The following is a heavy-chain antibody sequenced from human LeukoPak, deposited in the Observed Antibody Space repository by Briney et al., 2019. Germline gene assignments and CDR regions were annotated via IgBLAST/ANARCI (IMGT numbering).Heavy chain of an antibody. D-gene: IGHD3-9*01. CDR2: INPNSGGT. CDR3: ARDSLRYFDWFLMAESNVVDY. CDR1: GYTFTGYY. V-gene: IGHV1-2*02. Sequence: ASVKVSCKASGYTFTGYYMHWVRRAPGQGLEWMGWINPNSGGTNYAQKFQGRVTMTRDTSISTAYMELSRLRSDDTAVYYCARDSLRYFDWFLMAESNVVDYWGQGTLVTVSS. J-gene: IGHJ4*02.